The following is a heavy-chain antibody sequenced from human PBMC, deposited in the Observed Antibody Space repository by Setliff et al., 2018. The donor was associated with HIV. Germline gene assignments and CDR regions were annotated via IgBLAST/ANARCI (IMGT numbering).Heavy chain of an antibody. CDR3: ARSDADAFDI. V-gene: IGHV1-46*01. D-gene: IGHD2-21*02. CDR2: INPSGGST. Sequence: ASVQVSCKASGYTFTSYYMHWVRPAPGQGLEWTGIINPSGGSTSYAQKFQGRVTMTRDTSTSTVDMELSSLRSEDTAVYYCARSDADAFDIWGQGTMVTVS. J-gene: IGHJ3*02. CDR1: GYTFTSYY.